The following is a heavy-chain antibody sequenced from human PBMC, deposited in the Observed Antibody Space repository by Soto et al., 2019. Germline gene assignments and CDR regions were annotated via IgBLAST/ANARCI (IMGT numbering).Heavy chain of an antibody. D-gene: IGHD3-9*01. Sequence: SETLSLTCAVYGGSFSGYYWSWIRQPPGKGLEWIGEINHSGSTNYNPSLKSRVTLSVDTSKNQFSLKLSSVTAADTAVYYCARGALRYFDWLSTGYFDYWGQGTLVTVSS. CDR1: GGSFSGYY. CDR2: INHSGST. J-gene: IGHJ4*02. CDR3: ARGALRYFDWLSTGYFDY. V-gene: IGHV4-34*01.